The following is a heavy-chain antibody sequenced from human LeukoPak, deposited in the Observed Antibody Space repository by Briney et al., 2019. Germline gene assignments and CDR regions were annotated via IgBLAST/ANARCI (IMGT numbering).Heavy chain of an antibody. CDR2: ISSSGSTI. CDR1: GFTFSSYS. Sequence: GGSLRLSCAASGFTFSSYSMNWVRQAPGKGLEWVSYISSSGSTIYYADSVKGRFTISRDNAKNSLYLQMNSLRAEDTAVYYCAELGITMIGGVWGKGTTVIISS. CDR3: AELGITMIGGV. D-gene: IGHD3-10*02. V-gene: IGHV3-48*04. J-gene: IGHJ6*04.